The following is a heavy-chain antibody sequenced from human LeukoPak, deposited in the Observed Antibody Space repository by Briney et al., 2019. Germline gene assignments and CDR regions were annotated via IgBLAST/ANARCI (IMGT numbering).Heavy chain of an antibody. CDR1: GYIFISYG. V-gene: IGHV1-18*01. D-gene: IGHD3-10*01. J-gene: IGHJ4*02. CDR2: ISAYNGNT. Sequence: GASVKVSCKASGYIFISYGISWVRQAPGQGLEWMGWISAYNGNTNYAQKLQGRVTMTTDTSTSTAYMELRSLRSDDTAVYYCARERLLLWFGELPLDYWGQGTLVTVSS. CDR3: ARERLLLWFGELPLDY.